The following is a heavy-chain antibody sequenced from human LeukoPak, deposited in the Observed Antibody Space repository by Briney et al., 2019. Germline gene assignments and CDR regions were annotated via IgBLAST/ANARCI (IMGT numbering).Heavy chain of an antibody. V-gene: IGHV3-7*01. Sequence: PGGSLRLSCAASGFIFSNYWMAWVRQSPGKGLEWVANIKQDGSEKYYVDSVKGRFTISRDNAKNSLYLQMNSLRAEDTAVYYCARGTPTRPFDYWGQGTLVTVSS. CDR1: GFIFSNYW. CDR2: IKQDGSEK. D-gene: IGHD1-1*01. J-gene: IGHJ4*02. CDR3: ARGTPTRPFDY.